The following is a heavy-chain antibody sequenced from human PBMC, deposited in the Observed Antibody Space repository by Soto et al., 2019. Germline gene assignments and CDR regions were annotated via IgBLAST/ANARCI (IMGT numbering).Heavy chain of an antibody. CDR1: GGSISSSSYY. J-gene: IGHJ6*03. Sequence: TLSLTCTVSGGSISSSSYYWGLSRQPPGKGLEWIGSIYYSGSTYYNPSLKSRVTISVDTSKNQFSLKLSSVTAADTAVYYCARSFRIMIFGVVIKPPWDYYYMDVWGKGTTVTVSS. CDR3: ARSFRIMIFGVVIKPPWDYYYMDV. D-gene: IGHD3-3*01. CDR2: IYYSGST. V-gene: IGHV4-39*01.